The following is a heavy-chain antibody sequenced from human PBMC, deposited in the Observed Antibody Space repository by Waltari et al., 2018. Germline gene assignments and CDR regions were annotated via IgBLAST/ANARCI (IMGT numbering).Heavy chain of an antibody. Sequence: QVQLQQWGAGLLKPSETLSLTCAVYGGSFSGYYWSWIRQPPGKGLEWIGEINHSGSTNYNPSLNSRVTISVDTSKNQFSLKLSSVTAADTAVYYCARSDIPTYYYGSGRGAFDIWGQGTMVTVSS. V-gene: IGHV4-34*01. CDR1: GGSFSGYY. CDR2: INHSGST. CDR3: ARSDIPTYYYGSGRGAFDI. D-gene: IGHD3-10*01. J-gene: IGHJ3*02.